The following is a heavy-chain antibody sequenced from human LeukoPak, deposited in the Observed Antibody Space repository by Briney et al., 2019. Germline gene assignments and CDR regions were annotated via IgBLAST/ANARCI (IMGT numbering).Heavy chain of an antibody. Sequence: SVTVSCTASGGTFSSYAISWVRQAPGQGLEWMGGIIPIFGTANYAQKFQGRVTITADESTSTAYMELSSLRSEDTAVYYCASPLGDGYNLSDSYFDYWGQGTLVTVSS. V-gene: IGHV1-69*13. CDR3: ASPLGDGYNLSDSYFDY. CDR1: GGTFSSYA. D-gene: IGHD5-24*01. J-gene: IGHJ4*02. CDR2: IIPIFGTA.